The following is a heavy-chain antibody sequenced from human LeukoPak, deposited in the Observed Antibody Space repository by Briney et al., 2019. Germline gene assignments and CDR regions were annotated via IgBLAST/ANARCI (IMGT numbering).Heavy chain of an antibody. CDR3: ARAQSGNYDFWSGYYPYFDY. J-gene: IGHJ4*02. V-gene: IGHV3-21*04. CDR1: GFTFSSYS. CDR2: ISSSSSYI. Sequence: GGSLRLSCAASGFTFSSYSMNWVRQAPGKGLEWVSSISSSSSYIYYADSVKGRFTISRDNAKNSLYLQMNSLRAEDTAVYYCARAQSGNYDFWSGYYPYFDYWGQGTLVTVSS. D-gene: IGHD3-3*01.